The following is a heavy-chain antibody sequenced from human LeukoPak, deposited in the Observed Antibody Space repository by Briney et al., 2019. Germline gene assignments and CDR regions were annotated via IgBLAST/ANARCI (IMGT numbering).Heavy chain of an antibody. CDR3: ASPSPGFDP. Sequence: SETLSLTCAVYGGSFSGYYWSWIRQPPGKGLEWIGEINHSGSTNYNPSLKSRVTISVDTSKNQFSLRLSSVTAADTAAYYCASPSPGFDPWGQGTLVTVSS. CDR2: INHSGST. CDR1: GGSFSGYY. V-gene: IGHV4-34*01. J-gene: IGHJ5*02.